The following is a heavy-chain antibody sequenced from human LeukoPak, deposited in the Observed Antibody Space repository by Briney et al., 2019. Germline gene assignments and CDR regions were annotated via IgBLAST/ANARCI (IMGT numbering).Heavy chain of an antibody. V-gene: IGHV4-61*02. D-gene: IGHD6-13*01. J-gene: IGHJ5*02. CDR3: ARGSLENWFDP. Sequence: TSETLSLTCTVSGGSTSSSSYYWSWIRQPAGKGLEWIGRIYTSGSTNYNPSLKSRVTMSVDTSKNQFSLKLSSVTAADTAVYYCARGSLENWFDPWGQGTPVTVSS. CDR1: GGSTSSSSYY. CDR2: IYTSGST.